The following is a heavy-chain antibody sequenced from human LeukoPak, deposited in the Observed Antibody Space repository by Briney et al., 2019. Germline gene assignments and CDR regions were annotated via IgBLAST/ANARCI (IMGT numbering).Heavy chain of an antibody. Sequence: PGGSLRLSCAASGFTFSRYGMHWVRQAPGKGLEWVAVIWYDGSNRYYADSVKGRFTISRDNSKSTLYLQMNSLRAEDTAVYYCARTYGDYIFDYWGQGTLVTVSS. D-gene: IGHD4-17*01. V-gene: IGHV3-33*01. CDR3: ARTYGDYIFDY. CDR1: GFTFSRYG. CDR2: IWYDGSNR. J-gene: IGHJ4*02.